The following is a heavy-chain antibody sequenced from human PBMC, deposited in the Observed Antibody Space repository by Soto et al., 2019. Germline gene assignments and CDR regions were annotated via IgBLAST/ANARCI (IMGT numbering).Heavy chain of an antibody. CDR3: ARSDQIAVAGPGAFEI. CDR1: GYTFTSYA. J-gene: IGHJ3*02. D-gene: IGHD6-19*01. Sequence: GASVKVSCKASGYTFTSYAMHWVRQAPGQRLEWMGWINAGNGNTKYSQKFQGRVTITRDTSASTAYMELSSLRSEDTAVYYCARSDQIAVAGPGAFEIWGQGTMVTVAS. V-gene: IGHV1-3*01. CDR2: INAGNGNT.